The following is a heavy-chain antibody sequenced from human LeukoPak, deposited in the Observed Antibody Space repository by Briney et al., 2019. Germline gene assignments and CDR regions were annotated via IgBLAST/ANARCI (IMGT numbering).Heavy chain of an antibody. CDR1: GGSISSSSYY. CDR3: ARVGVGATGWVYYYYMDV. D-gene: IGHD1-26*01. J-gene: IGHJ6*03. CDR2: IYYSGST. Sequence: SETPSLTCTVSGGSISSSSYYWGWIRQPPGQGLEWIGSIYYSGSTYYNPSLKSRVTISVDTSKNQFSLKLSSVTAADTAVYYCARVGVGATGWVYYYYMDVWGKGTTVTVSS. V-gene: IGHV4-39*07.